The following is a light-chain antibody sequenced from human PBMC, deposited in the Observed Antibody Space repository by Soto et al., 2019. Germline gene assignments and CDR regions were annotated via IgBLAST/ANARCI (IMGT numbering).Light chain of an antibody. CDR3: ASWDYSLSGRV. V-gene: IGLV1-44*01. Sequence: QTVVTQPPSASGTPGQRVTISCSGSTSNIGRETVSWYQQLPGTAPKLLIYNNDHRPSGVPDRFSGSKSATSASLAISGLQSEDEADYYCASWDYSLSGRVFGGGTKLTVL. J-gene: IGLJ3*02. CDR1: TSNIGRET. CDR2: NND.